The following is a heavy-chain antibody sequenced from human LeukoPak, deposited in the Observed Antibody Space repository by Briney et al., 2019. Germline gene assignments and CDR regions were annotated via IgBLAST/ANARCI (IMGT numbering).Heavy chain of an antibody. CDR3: ARVFDSGSQAYFYYMDV. Sequence: SETLSLTCTVSGGSISSYYWNWIRQPPGKGLEWIGSIYYSGSTYYNPSLKSRVTMSVDTSKNQFSLKVSSVTAADTAVYYCARVFDSGSQAYFYYMDVWGKGTTVTIFS. D-gene: IGHD3-10*01. CDR1: GGSISSYY. CDR2: IYYSGST. J-gene: IGHJ6*03. V-gene: IGHV4-59*01.